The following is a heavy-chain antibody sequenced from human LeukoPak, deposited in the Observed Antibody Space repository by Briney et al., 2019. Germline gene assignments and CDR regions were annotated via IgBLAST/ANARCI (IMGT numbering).Heavy chain of an antibody. Sequence: GGSLRLSCVVSGFTFSSYWMSWVHQAPGKGLEWVANIKQDGSEKYYVDSVKGRFTISRDNAKNSVYLQVRSLRAEDTAVYYCARAQPAAIDYWGQGTLVTVSS. CDR2: IKQDGSEK. J-gene: IGHJ4*02. D-gene: IGHD2-2*01. CDR1: GFTFSSYW. V-gene: IGHV3-7*01. CDR3: ARAQPAAIDY.